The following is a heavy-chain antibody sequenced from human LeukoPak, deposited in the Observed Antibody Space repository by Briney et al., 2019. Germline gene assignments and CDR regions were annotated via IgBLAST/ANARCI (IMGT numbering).Heavy chain of an antibody. Sequence: GGSLRLSCAASGFTVSSNYMSWVRQAPGKGLEWVSGINWNGGSTGYADSVEGRFTISRDNAKNSQYLQMNSLRVEDTALYYCARAQTYGDSRLLLDYWGQGTLVTVSS. CDR1: GFTVSSNY. D-gene: IGHD2-21*02. J-gene: IGHJ4*02. V-gene: IGHV3-20*04. CDR3: ARAQTYGDSRLLLDY. CDR2: INWNGGST.